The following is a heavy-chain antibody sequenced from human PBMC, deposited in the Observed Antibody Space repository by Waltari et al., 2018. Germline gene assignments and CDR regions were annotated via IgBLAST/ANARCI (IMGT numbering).Heavy chain of an antibody. CDR2: MWYDGNNK. D-gene: IGHD6-13*01. CDR1: GFTFSSYG. J-gene: IGHJ6*02. CDR3: ARALYSSSWYYYYYGMDV. V-gene: IGHV3-33*01. Sequence: QVQLVESGGGVVQPGRSLRLSCAASGFTFSSYGMHWVRQAPGKGLEWVAVMWYDGNNKYYADSVKGQFTISRDNSKNMLYLQMNSLRAEDTAVYYCARALYSSSWYYYYYGMDVWGQGTTVTVSS.